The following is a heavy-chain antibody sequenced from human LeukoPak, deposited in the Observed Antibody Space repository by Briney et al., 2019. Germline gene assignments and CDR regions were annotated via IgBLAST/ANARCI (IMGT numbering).Heavy chain of an antibody. CDR3: ARSPLEYDFWSGRHYYFDY. Sequence: SETLSLTCTVSGDSISNYYWSWIRQPPGKGLEWIGYIYYTGYTRYNPSLKSRVTISVDMSKNQFSLKLTSVTAADTAVYYCARSPLEYDFWSGRHYYFDYWGQGTLVTVSS. V-gene: IGHV4-59*08. J-gene: IGHJ4*02. CDR2: IYYTGYT. CDR1: GDSISNYY. D-gene: IGHD3-3*01.